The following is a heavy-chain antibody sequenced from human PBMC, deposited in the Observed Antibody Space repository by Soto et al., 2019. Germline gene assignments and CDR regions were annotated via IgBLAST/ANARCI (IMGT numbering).Heavy chain of an antibody. D-gene: IGHD6-13*01. J-gene: IGHJ6*02. Sequence: ASVKVSCKVSGYTLTELSMHWVRQAPGKGLEWMGGFDPEDGETIYAQKFQGRVTMTEDTSTDTAYMELSSLRSEDTAVYYCARFGGSSFLFYYYYGMDVWGQGTTVTVSS. CDR1: GYTLTELS. CDR3: ARFGGSSFLFYYYYGMDV. CDR2: FDPEDGET. V-gene: IGHV1-24*01.